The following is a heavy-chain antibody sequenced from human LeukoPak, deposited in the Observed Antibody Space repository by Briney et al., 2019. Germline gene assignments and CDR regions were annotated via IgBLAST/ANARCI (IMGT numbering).Heavy chain of an antibody. V-gene: IGHV3-23*01. J-gene: IGHJ4*02. CDR2: ITGSDSNT. CDR3: AKGLRGCSGNACYYFFDF. D-gene: IGHD2/OR15-2a*01. CDR1: GFTFNDYA. Sequence: GGSLRLSCAASGFTFNDYAMTWVRQAPGKGLEWVSAITGSDSNTYYAASAKGRFTISRDNSKNSLDLQMNSLRAEDTAVYYCAKGLRGCSGNACYYFFDFWGQGALVTVSS.